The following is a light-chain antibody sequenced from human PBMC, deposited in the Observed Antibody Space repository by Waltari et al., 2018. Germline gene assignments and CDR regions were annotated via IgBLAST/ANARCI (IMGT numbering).Light chain of an antibody. CDR1: QSGSSY. CDR3: QQRSNWPPWR. CDR2: DAS. Sequence: EIVLTQSPATLSFSLGERATRSCRPSQSGSSYLAWYQQKPGQAPRLLIDDASNRATGVPASVSGSGSGTDFTLTSSSLEPEDVAVYYWQQRSNWPPWRCGQGTKVEIK. J-gene: IGKJ1*01. V-gene: IGKV3-11*01.